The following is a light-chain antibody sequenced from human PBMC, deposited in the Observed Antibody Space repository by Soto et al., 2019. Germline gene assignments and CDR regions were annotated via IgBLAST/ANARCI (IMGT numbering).Light chain of an antibody. V-gene: IGLV2-11*01. CDR3: CSYGGSYIFYV. CDR2: DVN. Sequence: QSALTQPGSVSGSPGQSITISCTGTSRDIGKYEYVSWYQQDPGKAPKLMIYDVNKRPSGVPDRFSGSKSGNTASLTISGLQTEDEADYYCCSYGGSYIFYVFGTGTKVTVL. CDR1: SRDIGKYEY. J-gene: IGLJ1*01.